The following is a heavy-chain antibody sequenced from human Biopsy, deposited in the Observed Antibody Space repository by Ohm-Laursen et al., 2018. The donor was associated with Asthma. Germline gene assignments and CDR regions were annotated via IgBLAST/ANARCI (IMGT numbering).Heavy chain of an antibody. CDR3: VRWRSGYPDHYSDF. Sequence: SLRLSCAAAGFTFSNYGMHWVRQAPGKGLEWVAVISFDGSNKDFADSVKGRFTISRDNSKNTMDLQMNSLRGDDTAVYYCVRWRSGYPDHYSDFWGLGTLVTVPS. CDR2: ISFDGSNK. CDR1: GFTFSNYG. V-gene: IGHV3-30*03. D-gene: IGHD2-21*01. J-gene: IGHJ4*02.